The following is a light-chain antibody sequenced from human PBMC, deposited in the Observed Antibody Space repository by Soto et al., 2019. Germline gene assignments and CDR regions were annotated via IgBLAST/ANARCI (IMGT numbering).Light chain of an antibody. CDR2: AAS. CDR1: QGISSY. Sequence: DIQLTQSPSFLSASVGDRVTITCRAGQGISSYLAWYQQKPGKAPKVLIYAASTLQSGVPSRFSGSGSGTEFTLTISSLQPEDFATYYCQQLNNYPRTFGQGTKVEIK. J-gene: IGKJ1*01. CDR3: QQLNNYPRT. V-gene: IGKV1-9*01.